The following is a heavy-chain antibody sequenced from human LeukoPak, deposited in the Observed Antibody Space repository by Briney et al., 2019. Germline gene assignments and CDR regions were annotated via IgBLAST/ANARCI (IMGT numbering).Heavy chain of an antibody. CDR3: TTGNWGSFSY. D-gene: IGHD7-27*01. V-gene: IGHV3-15*01. Sequence: PGGSLRLSCAASGFTVSSNYMSWVRQAPGKGLEWVGRIKSKTDGGTTDYAAPLKGRFTISRDDSKHTLYLQVNSLKTEDTAVYYCTTGNWGSFSYWGQGTLVTVSS. CDR1: GFTVSSNY. CDR2: IKSKTDGGTT. J-gene: IGHJ4*02.